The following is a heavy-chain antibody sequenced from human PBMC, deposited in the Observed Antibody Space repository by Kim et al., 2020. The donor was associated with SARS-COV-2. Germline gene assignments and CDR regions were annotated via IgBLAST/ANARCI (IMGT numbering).Heavy chain of an antibody. CDR2: ISYEGSKK. CDR1: GFTFNNYG. V-gene: IGHV3-30*18. Sequence: GGSLRLSCTVSGFTFNNYGMHWVRQAPGKGLEWVAFISYEGSKKQYLDSLKGRFTISRDHSKNTLYLQMNRLRAEDTAVYYCAKQGGIFELYTYYGMDVWGQGTTVTVSS. CDR3: AKQGGIFELYTYYGMDV. J-gene: IGHJ6*02. D-gene: IGHD2-15*01.